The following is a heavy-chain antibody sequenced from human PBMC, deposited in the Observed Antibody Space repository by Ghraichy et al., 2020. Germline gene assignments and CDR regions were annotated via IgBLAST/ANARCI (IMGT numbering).Heavy chain of an antibody. Sequence: LSLTCAASGFTFTHWWMFWVRQAPGKGLEWVSVISSSGSYIFYADSVKGRFTISRDNAKNSLYLQMNSLRAEDTAVYYCARERGDSGGYYFDYWGQGTLVTVSS. V-gene: IGHV3-21*01. CDR2: ISSSGSYI. J-gene: IGHJ4*02. D-gene: IGHD1-26*01. CDR3: ARERGDSGGYYFDY. CDR1: GFTFTHWW.